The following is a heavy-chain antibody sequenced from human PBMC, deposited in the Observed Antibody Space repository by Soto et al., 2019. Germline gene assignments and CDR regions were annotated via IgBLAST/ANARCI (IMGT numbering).Heavy chain of an antibody. CDR2: INPDNGNT. J-gene: IGHJ5*02. CDR1: GYTFTRYT. Sequence: ASVKVSCKASGYTFTRYTMNWVRQAPGQRLEWMGWINPDNGNTKSSQKFQDRVIITRDTSASSAYMDLSSLRSEDTAVYYCARGIATGQLDPWGQGTLVTVSS. V-gene: IGHV1-3*01. D-gene: IGHD2-15*01. CDR3: ARGIATGQLDP.